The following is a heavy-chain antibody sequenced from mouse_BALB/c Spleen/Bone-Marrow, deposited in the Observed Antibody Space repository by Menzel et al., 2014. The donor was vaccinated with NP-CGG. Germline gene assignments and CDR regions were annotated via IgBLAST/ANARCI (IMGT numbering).Heavy chain of an antibody. CDR3: ARNPYGNYAMDY. CDR1: GFSLTNYG. D-gene: IGHD2-10*02. J-gene: IGHJ4*01. V-gene: IGHV2-6*02. CDR2: IWSDGNT. Sequence: VQLQQSGPGLVAPSQRLSITCTASGFSLTNYGVHWVRQPPGKGLEWLVVIWSDGNTTYNSALKSRLSISKDNSKSQVFLKMNSLQTDDTAMYYCARNPYGNYAMDYWGQGTSVTVSS.